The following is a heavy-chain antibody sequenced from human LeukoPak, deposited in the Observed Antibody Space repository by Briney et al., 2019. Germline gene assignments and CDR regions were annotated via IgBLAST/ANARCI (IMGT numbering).Heavy chain of an antibody. V-gene: IGHV1-69*06. CDR1: GGTFSSYA. CDR3: AGKECSGGSCYFDY. Sequence: SVKASCKASGGTFSSYAISWVRQAPGQGLEWMGGIIPIFGTANYAQKFQGRVTITADKSTSTAYMELSSLRSEDTAVYYCAGKECSGGSCYFDYWGQGTLVTVSS. D-gene: IGHD2-15*01. CDR2: IIPIFGTA. J-gene: IGHJ4*02.